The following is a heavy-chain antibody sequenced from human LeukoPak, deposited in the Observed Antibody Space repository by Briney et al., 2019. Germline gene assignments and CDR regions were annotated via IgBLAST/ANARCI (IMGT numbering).Heavy chain of an antibody. D-gene: IGHD3-9*01. Sequence: NTSETLSLTCTVSGGSISSSSYYWGCIRQPPGKGLEWVGSIFDSGSTYYNPYRKSRVTICVDTSKNQFSLKLSSVTAADTAVYYCARHTGSYDILTGYYMTAFDPWGQGTLVTVSS. V-gene: IGHV4-39*01. CDR2: IFDSGST. CDR1: GGSISSSSYY. J-gene: IGHJ5*02. CDR3: ARHTGSYDILTGYYMTAFDP.